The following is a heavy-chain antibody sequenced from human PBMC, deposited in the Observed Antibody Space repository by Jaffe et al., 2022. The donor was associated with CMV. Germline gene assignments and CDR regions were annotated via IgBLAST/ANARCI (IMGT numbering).Heavy chain of an antibody. CDR1: GYSFIAYY. D-gene: IGHD4-17*01. J-gene: IGHJ3*02. CDR2: LNPNTGAT. V-gene: IGHV1-2*02. Sequence: QVQLVQSGAEVKKPGASVNVSCKASGYSFIAYYIHWVRQAPGQGLEWMAWLNPNTGATNSAQKFRGRVTVTRDTALSAAYMDLSRLTSDDTAIYYCARVMTTTHTYSAFDIWGQGTMVAVSS. CDR3: ARVMTTTHTYSAFDI.